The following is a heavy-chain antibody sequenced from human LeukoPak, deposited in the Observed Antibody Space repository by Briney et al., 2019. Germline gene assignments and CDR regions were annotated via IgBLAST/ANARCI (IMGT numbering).Heavy chain of an antibody. Sequence: QTGGSLRLSCVASGFSFSSYNMNWVRQAPGKGLEWISYISSSSGTMYYADSVKGRFTISRDNSKNTLYLQMNSLRAEDTAVYYCAKGLEYSSSSTELSHYYYYMDVWGKGTTVTVSS. CDR2: ISSSSGTM. CDR1: GFSFSSYN. J-gene: IGHJ6*03. V-gene: IGHV3-48*01. CDR3: AKGLEYSSSSTELSHYYYYMDV. D-gene: IGHD6-6*01.